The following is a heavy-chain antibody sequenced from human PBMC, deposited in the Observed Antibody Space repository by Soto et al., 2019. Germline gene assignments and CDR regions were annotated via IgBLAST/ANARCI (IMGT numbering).Heavy chain of an antibody. J-gene: IGHJ5*02. CDR1: GYTFTSYY. V-gene: IGHV1-46*03. CDR3: VRGGPNDYSNYNGASWFDP. D-gene: IGHD4-4*01. Sequence: GASVKVSCKASGYTFTSYYLHWVRQAPGQGLEWMGIINPSGGSTSYAQKFQGRVTMTRDTSTSTVYMELSSLRSEDTAVYYCVRGGPNDYSNYNGASWFDPWGQGTLVTVSS. CDR2: INPSGGST.